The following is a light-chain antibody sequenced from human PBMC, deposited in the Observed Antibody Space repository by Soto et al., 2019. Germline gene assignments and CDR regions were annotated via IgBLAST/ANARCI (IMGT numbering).Light chain of an antibody. CDR2: WAS. J-gene: IGKJ3*01. V-gene: IGKV4-1*01. CDR3: QQYYTTPLT. CDR1: QSVLYSSNNKNY. Sequence: DIVMTQSPDSLAVSLGERATFSCKSSQSVLYSSNNKNYLAWYQQKPGQPPKLLIYWASTRESGVPDRFSGSGSGTDFTLSISRLQAEDVAVYYCQQYYTTPLTFGPGTKVDIK.